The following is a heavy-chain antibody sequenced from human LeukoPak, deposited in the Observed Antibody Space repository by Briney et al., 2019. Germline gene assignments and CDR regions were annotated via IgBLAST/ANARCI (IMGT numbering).Heavy chain of an antibody. Sequence: QPGGSLRLSCAASGFTFSSYAMHWVRQAPGKGLEWVAVISYDGSNKYYADSVKGRFTISRDNSKNTLYLQMNSLRAEDTAVYYCARASNSDFDYWGQGTLVTVSS. J-gene: IGHJ4*02. V-gene: IGHV3-30-3*01. CDR1: GFTFSSYA. CDR2: ISYDGSNK. CDR3: ARASNSDFDY. D-gene: IGHD4-11*01.